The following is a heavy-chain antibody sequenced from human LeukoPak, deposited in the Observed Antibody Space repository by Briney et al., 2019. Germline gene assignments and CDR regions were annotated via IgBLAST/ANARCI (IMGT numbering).Heavy chain of an antibody. D-gene: IGHD2-15*01. J-gene: IGHJ4*02. CDR3: ARGPGYCSGGSCYPFDY. V-gene: IGHV4-34*01. Sequence: SETLSLTCAVYGVSFSGYYWSWIRQPPGKGLEWIGEINHSGSTNYNPSLKSRVTISVDTSKNQFSLKLSSVTAADTAVYYCARGPGYCSGGSCYPFDYWGQGTLVTVSS. CDR2: INHSGST. CDR1: GVSFSGYY.